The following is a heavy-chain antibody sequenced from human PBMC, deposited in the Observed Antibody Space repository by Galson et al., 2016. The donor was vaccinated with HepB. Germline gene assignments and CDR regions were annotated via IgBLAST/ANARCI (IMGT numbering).Heavy chain of an antibody. J-gene: IGHJ6*02. CDR1: GGTFSSYA. CDR3: ARDAVAVAGTPHFYFYGMDV. CDR2: IVPILGMS. V-gene: IGHV1-69*04. Sequence: SVKVSCKASGGTFSSYASSWVRQAPGQGLEWMGRIVPILGMSNYAQKFQGRVTITADKSTSTVYMELSSLRSEDTAVYYCARDAVAVAGTPHFYFYGMDVWGQGTTVTVSS. D-gene: IGHD6-19*01.